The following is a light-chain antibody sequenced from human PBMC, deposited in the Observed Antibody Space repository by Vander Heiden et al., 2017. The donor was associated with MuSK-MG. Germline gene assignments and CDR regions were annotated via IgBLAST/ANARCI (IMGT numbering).Light chain of an antibody. V-gene: IGKV1-5*03. CDR3: QQYKSYPRT. CDR2: KAS. CDR1: QSISSW. J-gene: IGKJ1*01. Sequence: DIQMTQSPSTLSASVGDRVTITCRASQSISSWLAWYQQKPGKAPKLLIYKASRLESGVPSRFGGSGSGTEFTLTIGSLQPDDFATYYCQQYKSYPRTFGQETKVEIK.